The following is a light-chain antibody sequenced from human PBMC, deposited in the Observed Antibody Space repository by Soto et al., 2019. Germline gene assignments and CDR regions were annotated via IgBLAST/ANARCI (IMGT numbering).Light chain of an antibody. CDR3: QQYAKAPLT. CDR1: QSVSSN. J-gene: IGKJ1*01. Sequence: EVVMTQSPDTLSVSPGERATLSCRASQSVSSNLAWYQQKLGQAPRLLIYGASTRATGIPARFSGSGSGTDFTLTISRLEPEDFAVYYCQQYAKAPLTFGQGTKVDIK. V-gene: IGKV3-15*01. CDR2: GAS.